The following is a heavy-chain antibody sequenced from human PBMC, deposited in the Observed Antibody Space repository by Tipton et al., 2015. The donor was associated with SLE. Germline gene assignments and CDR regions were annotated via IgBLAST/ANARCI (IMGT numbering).Heavy chain of an antibody. D-gene: IGHD3-22*01. V-gene: IGHV4-38-2*01. J-gene: IGHJ3*02. CDR1: GYSISSGYS. CDR3: ARVAWDYYDSSGDAFDI. CDR2: ISHSGST. Sequence: TLSLTCAVSGYSISSGYSWGWIRLPPGTGLAWIGSISHSGSTYYNPSLKSRVTISVNTSKNQFSLKLSSVTAADTAVYYRARVAWDYYDSSGDAFDIWGQGTMVTVSS.